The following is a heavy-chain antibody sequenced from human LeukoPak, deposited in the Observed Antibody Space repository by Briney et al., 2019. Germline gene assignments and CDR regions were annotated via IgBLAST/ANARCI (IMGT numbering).Heavy chain of an antibody. CDR2: ISSSSSYI. V-gene: IGHV3-21*01. CDR1: GFTFSSYS. J-gene: IGHJ6*03. D-gene: IGHD2/OR15-2a*01. Sequence: GGSLRLSCAASGFTFSSYSMNWVRQAPGKGLEWVSSISSSSSYIYYADSVKVRFTISRDNAKNSLYLQMNSLRAEDTAVYYCARWVSSYYYMDVWGKGTTVTVSS. CDR3: ARWVSSYYYMDV.